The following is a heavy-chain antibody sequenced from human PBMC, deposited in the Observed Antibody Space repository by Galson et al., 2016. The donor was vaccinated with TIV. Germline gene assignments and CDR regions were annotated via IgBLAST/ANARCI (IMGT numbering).Heavy chain of an antibody. CDR1: GFTFSTYA. CDR2: IVGTGGTT. D-gene: IGHD4-23*01. V-gene: IGHV3-23*01. Sequence: SLRLSCAASGFTFSTYAMNWVRQAPGKGLEWVSGIVGTGGTTYYADSVKGRFTISRDNSKNTLYLQMNNLRAADTAVYYCAKRKNYGGDAFGLWGQGTLVTVSS. CDR3: AKRKNYGGDAFGL. J-gene: IGHJ3*01.